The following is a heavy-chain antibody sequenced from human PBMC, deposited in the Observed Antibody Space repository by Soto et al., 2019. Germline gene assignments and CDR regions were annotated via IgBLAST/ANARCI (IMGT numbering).Heavy chain of an antibody. CDR1: GGSVSSGSYY. Sequence: QVQLQESGPGLVKPSETLSLTCTVSGGSVSSGSYYWSWIRQPPGKGLEWIGYIYYSGSTNYNHSLKSGVTISVDTSKNQFSLKLSSVTAADTAVYYCARVVKQQLVRFDYWGQGTLVTVSS. D-gene: IGHD6-13*01. V-gene: IGHV4-61*01. CDR3: ARVVKQQLVRFDY. J-gene: IGHJ4*02. CDR2: IYYSGST.